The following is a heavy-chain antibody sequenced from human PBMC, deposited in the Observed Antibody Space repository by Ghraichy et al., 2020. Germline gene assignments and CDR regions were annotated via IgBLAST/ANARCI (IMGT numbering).Heavy chain of an antibody. J-gene: IGHJ4*02. Sequence: TLSLTCAVYGGSFSSYYWTWIRQPPGKGLEWIGQIDHSGGTKYNPSLKSRVNMSVDTSKNQFSLSLRPVTAADAAEYYCAIGSPTPSISWAFDYGAQGTLVTVYS. CDR3: AIGSPTPSISWAFDY. CDR2: IDHSGGT. D-gene: IGHD1-14*01. V-gene: IGHV4-34*01. CDR1: GGSFSSYY.